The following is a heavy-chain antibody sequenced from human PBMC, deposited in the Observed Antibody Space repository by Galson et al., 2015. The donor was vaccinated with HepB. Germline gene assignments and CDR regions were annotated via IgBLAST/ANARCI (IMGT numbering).Heavy chain of an antibody. CDR1: GFTFSSYW. V-gene: IGHV3-7*03. CDR3: ARGQYCSSTSCYLDYYYMDV. Sequence: LRLSCAASGFTFSSYWMSWVRQAPGKGLEWVANIKQDGSEKYYVDSVKGRFTISRDNAKNSLYLQMNSLRAEDTAVYYCARGQYCSSTSCYLDYYYMDVWGKGTTVTVSS. J-gene: IGHJ6*03. CDR2: IKQDGSEK. D-gene: IGHD2-2*01.